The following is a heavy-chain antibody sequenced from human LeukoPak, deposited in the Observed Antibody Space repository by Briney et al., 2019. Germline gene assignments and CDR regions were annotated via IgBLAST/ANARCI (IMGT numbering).Heavy chain of an antibody. J-gene: IGHJ6*02. V-gene: IGHV3-66*01. CDR3: ARWGARGWLRLSTDPYYYYGMDV. CDR1: GFTVSSNY. D-gene: IGHD5-12*01. Sequence: PGGSLRLSCAASGFTVSSNYMSWVRQAPGKGLEWVSVIYSGDSTYYADSVKDRFTFSRDNSKNTLYLQMNSLRAEDTAVYYCARWGARGWLRLSTDPYYYYGMDVWGQGTTVTVSS. CDR2: IYSGDST.